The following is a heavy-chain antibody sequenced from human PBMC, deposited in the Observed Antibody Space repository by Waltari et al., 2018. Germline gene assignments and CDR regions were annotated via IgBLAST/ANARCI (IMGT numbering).Heavy chain of an antibody. J-gene: IGHJ5*02. V-gene: IGHV4-4*07. CDR1: GSSSSVFY. CDR2: ASASGST. Sequence: QVHLKASGPALVKPSETLSLTCTVSGSSSSVFYWSWIRQPAGKGLEWVGRASASGSTNYNPSLKSRITMAADTSRNQFSLTLTDVTAADTAMYYCVREKGGLGGWFDPWGQGIQVTVSS. D-gene: IGHD2-15*01. CDR3: VREKGGLGGWFDP.